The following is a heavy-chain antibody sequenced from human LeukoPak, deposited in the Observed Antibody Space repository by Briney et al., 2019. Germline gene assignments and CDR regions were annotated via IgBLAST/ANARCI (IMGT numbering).Heavy chain of an antibody. CDR3: ARGDYYDSSGPSDY. Sequence: PGGSLRLSCAASGFTFSSYSMNWVRQAPGKGLEWVSSISSSSSYIYYADSVKGRFTISRDNAKNSLYLQMNSPRAEDAAVYYCARGDYYDSSGPSDYWGQGTLVTVSS. D-gene: IGHD3-22*01. CDR1: GFTFSSYS. V-gene: IGHV3-21*01. J-gene: IGHJ4*02. CDR2: ISSSSSYI.